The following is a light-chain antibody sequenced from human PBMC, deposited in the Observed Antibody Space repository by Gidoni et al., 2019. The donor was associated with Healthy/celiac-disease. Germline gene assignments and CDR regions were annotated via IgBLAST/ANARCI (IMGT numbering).Light chain of an antibody. V-gene: IGKV1-39*01. CDR2: AAS. Sequence: DIQMTQSPSSLSASVGDRVTIPCRASQSISSYLNWYQQKPGKAPKLLIYAASSLQSGVPSRFSGSGSGTDFTLTSSSLQPEDVSTYYCQQRYSTPQYTFGQGTKLEIK. CDR1: QSISSY. J-gene: IGKJ2*01. CDR3: QQRYSTPQYT.